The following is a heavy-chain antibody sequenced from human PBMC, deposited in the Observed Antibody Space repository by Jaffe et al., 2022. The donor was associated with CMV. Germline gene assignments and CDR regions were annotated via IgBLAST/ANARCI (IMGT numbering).Heavy chain of an antibody. J-gene: IGHJ5*02. CDR2: IYYSGST. V-gene: IGHV4-59*08. CDR3: ARRVGLAVAVNWFDP. Sequence: QVQLQESGPGLVKPSETLSLTCTVSGGSISSYYWSWIRQPPGKGLEWIGYIYYSGSTNYNPSLKSRVTISVDTSKNQFSLKLSSVTAADTAVYYCARRVGLAVAVNWFDPWGQGTLVTVSS. CDR1: GGSISSYY. D-gene: IGHD6-19*01.